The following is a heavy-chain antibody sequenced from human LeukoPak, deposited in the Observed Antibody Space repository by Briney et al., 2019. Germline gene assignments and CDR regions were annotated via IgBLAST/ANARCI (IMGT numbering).Heavy chain of an antibody. CDR2: ISYGGSNK. D-gene: IGHD3-3*01. Sequence: GGSLRLSCAASGFTFSSYAMHWVRQAPGKGLEWVAVISYGGSNKYYADSVKGRFTISRDNSKNTLYLQMNSLRAEDTAVYYCALPYGLSLFDYWGQGTLVTVSS. J-gene: IGHJ4*02. V-gene: IGHV3-30-3*01. CDR1: GFTFSSYA. CDR3: ALPYGLSLFDY.